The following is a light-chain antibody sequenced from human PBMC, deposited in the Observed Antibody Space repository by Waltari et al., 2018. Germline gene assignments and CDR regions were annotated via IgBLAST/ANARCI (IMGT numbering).Light chain of an antibody. Sequence: DVVMTQSPLSLPVTLGQPASISCRSSQSLLYSDGYTYLNWFQPRPGQSPRRLIYKVSYRDPGVPDRFSGSGSGTDFTLKISRVEAEDVGVYYCMQGTHWPRTFGQGTKVEIK. J-gene: IGKJ1*01. CDR1: QSLLYSDGYTY. CDR2: KVS. CDR3: MQGTHWPRT. V-gene: IGKV2-30*01.